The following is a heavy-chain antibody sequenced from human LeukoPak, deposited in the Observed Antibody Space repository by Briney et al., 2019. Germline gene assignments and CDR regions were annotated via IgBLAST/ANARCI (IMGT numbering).Heavy chain of an antibody. CDR2: IYYSGST. V-gene: IGHV4-39*07. CDR3: ASPPLQVVIDAFDI. Sequence: SETLSLTCTVSGGSISSSSYYWGWIRQPPGKGLEWIGSIYYSGSTYYNPSLKSRVTISVDTSKNQFSLKLSSVTAADTAVYYCASPPLQVVIDAFDIWGQGTMVTVSS. J-gene: IGHJ3*02. D-gene: IGHD3-22*01. CDR1: GGSISSSSYY.